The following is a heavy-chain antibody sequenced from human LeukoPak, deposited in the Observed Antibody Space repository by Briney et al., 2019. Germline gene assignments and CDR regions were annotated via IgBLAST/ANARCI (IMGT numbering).Heavy chain of an antibody. CDR2: IYSGDNT. D-gene: IGHD3-16*01. CDR1: GFTVSNNY. Sequence: GGSLRLXCAASGFTVSNNYMSWVRQAPGKRLEWVSVIYSGDNTYYVESVKGRFTISRDNSKNTLFLQMNRLRAEDTAVYYCAGRRVLDASFDYWGQGTLVTVSS. V-gene: IGHV3-66*02. CDR3: AGRRVLDASFDY. J-gene: IGHJ4*02.